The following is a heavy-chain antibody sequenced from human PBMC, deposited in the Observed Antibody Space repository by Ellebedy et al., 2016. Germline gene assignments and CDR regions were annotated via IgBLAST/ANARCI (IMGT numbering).Heavy chain of an antibody. CDR1: GFTFRTYW. J-gene: IGHJ4*02. D-gene: IGHD1-26*01. V-gene: IGHV3-74*01. CDR2: TNEDGSTT. Sequence: GGSLRLXXATSGFTFRTYWMHWVRQAPGKGLMWVSRTNEDGSTTNYADSVKGRFTISRDNAKNTLYLQMNSLTAEDTAIYYCVRDLCGFSDSWGQGTLVTVSS. CDR3: VRDLCGFSDS.